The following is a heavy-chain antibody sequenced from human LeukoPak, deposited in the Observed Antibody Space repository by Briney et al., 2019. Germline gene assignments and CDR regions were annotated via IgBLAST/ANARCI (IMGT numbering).Heavy chain of an antibody. J-gene: IGHJ4*02. D-gene: IGHD5-18*01. Sequence: ASVKVSCKASGYTFTSYDINWVRQAPGQGLEWMGWMNPNSGNTGYAQKFQGRVTMTRNTSISTAYMELSSLRSEDTAVYYCARGPGRRGTAMVYFDYWGQGTLVTVSS. CDR3: ARGPGRRGTAMVYFDY. CDR2: MNPNSGNT. V-gene: IGHV1-8*01. CDR1: GYTFTSYD.